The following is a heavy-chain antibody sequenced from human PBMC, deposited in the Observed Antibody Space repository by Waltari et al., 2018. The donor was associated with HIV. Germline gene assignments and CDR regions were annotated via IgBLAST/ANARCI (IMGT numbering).Heavy chain of an antibody. CDR3: ASRRPNFPMDY. J-gene: IGHJ4*02. D-gene: IGHD1-1*01. V-gene: IGHV3-23*01. CDR2: ISESGGST. CDR1: GLTFSTYD. Sequence: EVQLLESGGGLVQPGGSLRLSCVASGLTFSTYDMNWVRQAPGKGLEWVSGISESGGSTYYADSVEGRCTISRDKSKNTLYLQMNSLGVEDTAVYYCASRRPNFPMDYWGQGTLVTVSS.